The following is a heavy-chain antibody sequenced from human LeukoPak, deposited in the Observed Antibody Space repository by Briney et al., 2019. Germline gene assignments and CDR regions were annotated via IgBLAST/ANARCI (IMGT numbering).Heavy chain of an antibody. CDR3: ARGHLRGWYRGRFDY. CDR2: INHSGST. D-gene: IGHD6-19*01. Sequence: PSETLSLTCAVYGGSFSGYYWSWIRQPPGKGLKWIGEINHSGSTNYNPSLKSRVTISVDTSKNQFSLKLSSVTAADTAVYYCARGHLRGWYRGRFDYWGQGTLVTVSS. V-gene: IGHV4-34*01. J-gene: IGHJ4*02. CDR1: GGSFSGYY.